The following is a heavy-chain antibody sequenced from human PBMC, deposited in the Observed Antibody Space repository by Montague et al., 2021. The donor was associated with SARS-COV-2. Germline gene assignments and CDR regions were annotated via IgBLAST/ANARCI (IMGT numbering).Heavy chain of an antibody. CDR2: TNYRSKWTS. CDR3: VRDTGSAQAGFDA. D-gene: IGHD4-17*01. J-gene: IGHJ4*02. V-gene: IGHV6-1*01. Sequence: CAISGDSVWSNTAAWNWIRQSPSGGLEWLGRTNYRSKWTSDYATXVEGRISIGPDTSKNQFFLHLRSVTPEDTGVYYCVRDTGSAQAGFDAWGQGTLVTVSS. CDR1: GDSVWSNTAA.